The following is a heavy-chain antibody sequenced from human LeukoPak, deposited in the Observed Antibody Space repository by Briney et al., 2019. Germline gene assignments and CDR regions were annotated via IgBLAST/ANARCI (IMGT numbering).Heavy chain of an antibody. V-gene: IGHV4-59*08. CDR3: ARYCSGGNCFYGMDV. D-gene: IGHD2-15*01. Sequence: SETLSLTCTVSGVSISSYYWSWIRQPPGKRLEWIGNNYDGGSTNNNPSLKSRVTISVDTSKNQFSLKLSSVTAADTAVYYCARYCSGGNCFYGMDVWGQGTTVTVSS. CDR2: NYDGGST. J-gene: IGHJ6*02. CDR1: GVSISSYY.